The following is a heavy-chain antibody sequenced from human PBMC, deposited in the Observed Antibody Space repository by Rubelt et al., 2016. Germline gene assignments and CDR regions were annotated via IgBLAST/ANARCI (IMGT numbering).Heavy chain of an antibody. Sequence: ESGPGLVKPSETLSLTCTVPGYSISSGYYWGWIRQPPGKGLEWIGSIYHSGSTYYNPSLKSRVTISVDTSKNQFSLKLSSVTAADTAVYYCARDHSSGWYLEGFFDYWGQGTLVTVSS. J-gene: IGHJ4*02. CDR2: IYHSGST. CDR3: ARDHSSGWYLEGFFDY. D-gene: IGHD6-19*01. V-gene: IGHV4-38-2*02. CDR1: GYSISSGYY.